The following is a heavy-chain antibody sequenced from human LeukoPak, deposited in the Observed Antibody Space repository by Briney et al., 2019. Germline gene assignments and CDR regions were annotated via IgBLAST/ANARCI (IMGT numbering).Heavy chain of an antibody. CDR2: IYYSGST. CDR1: GGSISSSSYY. V-gene: IGHV4-39*01. Sequence: SETLSLTCTVSGGSISSSSYYWGWIRQPPGKGLEWIGSIYYSGSTYYNPSLKSRVTISVDTSKNQFSLKLSSVTAADTAVYYCARGVAGNRWFDPWGQGTLVTVSS. J-gene: IGHJ5*02. D-gene: IGHD6-19*01. CDR3: ARGVAGNRWFDP.